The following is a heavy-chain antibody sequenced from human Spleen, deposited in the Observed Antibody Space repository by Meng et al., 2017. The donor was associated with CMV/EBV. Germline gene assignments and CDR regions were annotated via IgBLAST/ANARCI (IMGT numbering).Heavy chain of an antibody. CDR3: ATIAIVGTSHASDI. CDR2: IYYSGST. Sequence: SETLSLTCRVYGETFRTYYWSWIRQPPGKGLEWIGSIYYSGSTYYNPSLKSRVTISVDTSKNQFSLKLSSVTAADTAVYYCATIAIVGTSHASDIWGQGTMVTVSS. V-gene: IGHV4-34*08. CDR1: GETFRTYY. J-gene: IGHJ3*02. D-gene: IGHD5-12*01.